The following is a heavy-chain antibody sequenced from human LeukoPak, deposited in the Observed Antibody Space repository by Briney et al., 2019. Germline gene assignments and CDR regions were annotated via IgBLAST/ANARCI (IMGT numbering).Heavy chain of an antibody. D-gene: IGHD3-3*01. CDR2: ISYDGSNK. CDR3: ARPAPYYDFWSGYYQYFQH. CDR1: GFTFSSYA. V-gene: IGHV3-30-3*01. J-gene: IGHJ1*01. Sequence: PGRSLRLSCAASGFTFSSYAMHWVRQAPGKGLEWVAVISYDGSNKYYADSVKSRFTISRDNSKNTLYLQMNSLRAEDTAVYYCARPAPYYDFWSGYYQYFQHWGQGTLVTVSS.